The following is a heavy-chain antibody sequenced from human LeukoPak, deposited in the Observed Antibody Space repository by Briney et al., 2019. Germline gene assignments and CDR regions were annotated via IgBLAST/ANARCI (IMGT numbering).Heavy chain of an antibody. D-gene: IGHD3-3*01. CDR2: IYHSGST. CDR3: ARSRFSKYFDY. J-gene: IGHJ4*02. Sequence: SETLSLTCAVSGGSISSGGYCWSWIRQPPGKGLEWIGYIYHSGSTYYNPSLKSRVTISVDRSKNQFSLKLSSVTAADTAVYYCARSRFSKYFDYWGQGTLVTVSS. V-gene: IGHV4-30-2*01. CDR1: GGSISSGGYC.